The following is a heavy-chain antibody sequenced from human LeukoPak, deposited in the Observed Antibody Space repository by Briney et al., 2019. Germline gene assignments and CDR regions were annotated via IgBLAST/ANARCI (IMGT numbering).Heavy chain of an antibody. D-gene: IGHD6-13*01. V-gene: IGHV3-30*18. CDR2: ISYDGSNK. J-gene: IGHJ4*02. CDR3: AKDDIAAAAFDY. Sequence: GRSLRLSCAASGFTFSSYGMHWVRQAPGRGLEWVAVISYDGSNKYYADSVKGRLTISRDNSKNTLYLQMNSLRAEDTAVYYCAKDDIAAAAFDYWGQGTLVTVSS. CDR1: GFTFSSYG.